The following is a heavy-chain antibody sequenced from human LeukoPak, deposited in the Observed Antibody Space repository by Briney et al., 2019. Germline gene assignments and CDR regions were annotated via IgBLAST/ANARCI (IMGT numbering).Heavy chain of an antibody. CDR1: GGTFSSYA. CDR3: ARDSIAAAGLFDY. Sequence: SVKVSCKASGGTFSSYAISWVRQAPGQGLEWMGRIIPILGIANYAQKFQGRVTITADKSTSTAYMELSSLRYEDTAVYYCARDSIAAAGLFDYWGQGTLVTVSS. CDR2: IIPILGIA. J-gene: IGHJ4*02. V-gene: IGHV1-69*04. D-gene: IGHD6-13*01.